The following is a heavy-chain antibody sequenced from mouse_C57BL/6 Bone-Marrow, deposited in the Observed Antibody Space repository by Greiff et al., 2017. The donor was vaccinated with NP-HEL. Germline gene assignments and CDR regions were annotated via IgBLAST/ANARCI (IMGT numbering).Heavy chain of an antibody. CDR2: IYPRSGNT. Sequence: VKLVESGAELARPGASVKLSCKASGYTFTSYGISWVKQRTGQGLEWIGEIYPRSGNTYYNEKFKGKATLTADKSPSTAYMELRSLTSEDSAVYFCARSDYPLAMDYWGQGTSVTVSS. CDR1: GYTFTSYG. J-gene: IGHJ4*01. V-gene: IGHV1-81*01. CDR3: ARSDYPLAMDY. D-gene: IGHD2-4*01.